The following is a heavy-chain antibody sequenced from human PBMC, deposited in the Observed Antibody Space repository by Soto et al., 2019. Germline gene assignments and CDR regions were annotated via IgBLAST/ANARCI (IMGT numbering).Heavy chain of an antibody. CDR3: ATGGIAAAGIDEYYFDY. D-gene: IGHD6-13*01. Sequence: QVQLVQSGAEVKKPGASVKVSCKASGYTFTGYYMHWVRQAPGQGLEWMGWINPNSGGTNYAQKFQGWVTMTRDTSISTAYMELSRLRSDDTAVYYCATGGIAAAGIDEYYFDYWGQGTLVTVSS. J-gene: IGHJ4*02. V-gene: IGHV1-2*04. CDR2: INPNSGGT. CDR1: GYTFTGYY.